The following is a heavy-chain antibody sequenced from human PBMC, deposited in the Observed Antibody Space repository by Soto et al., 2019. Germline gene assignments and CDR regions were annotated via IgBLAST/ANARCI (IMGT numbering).Heavy chain of an antibody. Sequence: GGSLRLSCAASGFTFSSYSMNWVRQAPGKGLEWVSYISSSSSTIYYADSVKGRFTISRDKAKNSLYLQMNSLRAEDTAVYYCARVRDSLYYYYYMDVWGKGTTVTVSS. D-gene: IGHD2-21*02. CDR2: ISSSSSTI. V-gene: IGHV3-48*01. CDR3: ARVRDSLYYYYYMDV. J-gene: IGHJ6*03. CDR1: GFTFSSYS.